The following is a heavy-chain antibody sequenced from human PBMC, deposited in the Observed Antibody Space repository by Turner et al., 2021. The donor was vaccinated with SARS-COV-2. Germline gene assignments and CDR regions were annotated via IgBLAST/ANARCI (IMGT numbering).Heavy chain of an antibody. CDR2: ISYDGNNK. V-gene: IGHV3-30*10. CDR1: GFTFKNYA. D-gene: IGHD3-3*01. Sequence: QLLDSGGGAVQPGRSLRLSCVGSGFTFKNYAMDWVRQAPGKGLEWVAIISYDGNNKYTTDSLKGRFTISRDNSRSTLYLQMDRLRPEDTAVYYCARDARERSYFDFWSGYLDSWGQGTPVTVSS. CDR3: ARDARERSYFDFWSGYLDS. J-gene: IGHJ4*02.